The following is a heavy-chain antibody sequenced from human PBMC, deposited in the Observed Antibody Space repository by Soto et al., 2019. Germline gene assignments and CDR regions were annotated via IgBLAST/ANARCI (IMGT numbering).Heavy chain of an antibody. J-gene: IGHJ4*02. Sequence: QVHLVQSGAEVKKPGASVKVSCKGSGYAFTTYGITWVRQAPGQGLEWMGWISAHNGNTNYAQKLQGRITVTRETSTSTAYMELRGLGSDGPGVYYWARGRYGDYWGQGALVTVSS. V-gene: IGHV1-18*01. CDR1: GYAFTTYG. CDR3: ARGRYGDY. D-gene: IGHD1-26*01. CDR2: ISAHNGNT.